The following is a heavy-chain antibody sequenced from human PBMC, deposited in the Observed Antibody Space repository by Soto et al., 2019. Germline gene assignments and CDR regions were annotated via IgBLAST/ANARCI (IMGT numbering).Heavy chain of an antibody. CDR1: GGSIRNVNYC. Sequence: PSETLSLTCTVSGGSIRNVNYCWSWVRQSPDKGLEWIGHIYDGGITYNNPSLNGRVTISIDTSKNQFSLRLSSVTATDTAVYYCTRLGRDGYTTPFDYWGQGALVTVSS. CDR3: TRLGRDGYTTPFDY. V-gene: IGHV4-30-4*01. CDR2: IYDGGIT. D-gene: IGHD6-25*01. J-gene: IGHJ4*02.